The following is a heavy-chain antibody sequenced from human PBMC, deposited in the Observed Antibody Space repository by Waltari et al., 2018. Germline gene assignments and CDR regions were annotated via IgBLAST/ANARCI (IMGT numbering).Heavy chain of an antibody. CDR1: GFPLSNYT. Sequence: EVQLVESGGGLVQPGGSMRLFCAASGFPLSNYTMYWARPSPGKGLEWVAYITSTSNDIHYPDSVRGRFTVSRDNAKNSLYLRMDSLRAEDTAVYYCAKGWNFDSWGQGTLVTVSS. V-gene: IGHV3-48*01. CDR2: ITSTSNDI. D-gene: IGHD2-15*01. CDR3: AKGWNFDS. J-gene: IGHJ4*02.